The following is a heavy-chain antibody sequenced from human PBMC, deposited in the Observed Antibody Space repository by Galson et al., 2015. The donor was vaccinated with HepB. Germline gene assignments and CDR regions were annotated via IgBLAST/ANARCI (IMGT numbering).Heavy chain of an antibody. Sequence: SLRLSCAASGLTVRNNYMTWVRQAPGKGLEWVAPISYDGNSKYYADSVRGRFTISRDNSKNTLYLQVNSLRGEDTALYYCAKDEKQLAIPYYYYYMDVWGKGTTVTVSS. D-gene: IGHD3-3*02. J-gene: IGHJ6*03. CDR2: ISYDGNSK. CDR1: GLTVRNNY. CDR3: AKDEKQLAIPYYYYYMDV. V-gene: IGHV3-30*18.